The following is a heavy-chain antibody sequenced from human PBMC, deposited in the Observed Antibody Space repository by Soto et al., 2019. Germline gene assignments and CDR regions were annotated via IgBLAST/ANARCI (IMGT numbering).Heavy chain of an antibody. CDR3: ARVPAAIQSLFYFDY. D-gene: IGHD2-2*02. Sequence: QVQLVQSGAEVKKPGASVKVSCKASGYTFTSYYMHWVRQAPGQGLEWMGIINPSGGSTSYAQKFQGRVTMTRETSTSTVYMELSSLRSEDTAVYYCARVPAAIQSLFYFDYWGQGTLVTVSS. CDR2: INPSGGST. J-gene: IGHJ4*02. V-gene: IGHV1-46*01. CDR1: GYTFTSYY.